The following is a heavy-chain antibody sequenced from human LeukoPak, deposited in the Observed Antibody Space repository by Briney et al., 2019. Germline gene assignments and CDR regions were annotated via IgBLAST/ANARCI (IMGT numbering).Heavy chain of an antibody. V-gene: IGHV1-8*03. CDR3: AKENFSY. CDR2: LNPKSGRT. Sequence: ASVRVSCKAYGYSFISYDINWVRQTSGQGLEWLGWLNPKSGRTGYAQRFQGRVTITKDTSKNTAYLELSSLKSEDTAVYYCAKENFSYWGQGTLVTVSS. CDR1: GYSFISYD. D-gene: IGHD1-7*01. J-gene: IGHJ4*02.